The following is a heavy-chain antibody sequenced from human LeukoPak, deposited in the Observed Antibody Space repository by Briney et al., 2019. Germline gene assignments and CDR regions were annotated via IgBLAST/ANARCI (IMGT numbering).Heavy chain of an antibody. V-gene: IGHV4-31*11. J-gene: IGHJ5*02. CDR2: IYYSGST. Sequence: SGTLSLTCGVSGGSISSGGYYWSWIRQHPGKGLEWIGYIYYSGSTYYNPSLKSRVTISVDTSKNQFSLKLSSVTAADTAVYYCARARGVVGAASFDPWGQGTLVTVSS. D-gene: IGHD3-10*01. CDR1: GGSISSGGYY. CDR3: ARARGVVGAASFDP.